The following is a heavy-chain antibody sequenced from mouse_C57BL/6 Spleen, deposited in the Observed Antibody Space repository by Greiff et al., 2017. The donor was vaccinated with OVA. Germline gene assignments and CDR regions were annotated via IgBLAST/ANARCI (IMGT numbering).Heavy chain of an antibody. CDR1: GFTFSSYA. D-gene: IGHD1-1*01. V-gene: IGHV5-4*01. Sequence: EVQGVESGGGLVKPGGSLKLSCAASGFTFSSYAMSWVRQTPEKRLEWVATISDGGSYTYYPDNVKGRFTISRDTAKNNLYLQMSHLKSEDTAMYYCAREVGYYGSSYGFAYWGQGTLVTVSA. CDR3: AREVGYYGSSYGFAY. CDR2: ISDGGSYT. J-gene: IGHJ3*01.